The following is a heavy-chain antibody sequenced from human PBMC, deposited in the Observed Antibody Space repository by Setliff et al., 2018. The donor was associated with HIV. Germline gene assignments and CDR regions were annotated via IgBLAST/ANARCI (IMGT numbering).Heavy chain of an antibody. Sequence: GGSLRLSCAASGFTFSNAWMSWVRQAPGKGLEWVGRIKSKTDGGTTDYGAAVKGRFAISRDDSKNTVYLQMSSLKTEDTGVYYCTTLSRGRSNAGWYYFDNWGHGTLVTSPQ. CDR3: TTLSRGRSNAGWYYFDN. J-gene: IGHJ4*01. CDR1: GFTFSNAW. D-gene: IGHD6-19*01. V-gene: IGHV3-15*01. CDR2: IKSKTDGGTT.